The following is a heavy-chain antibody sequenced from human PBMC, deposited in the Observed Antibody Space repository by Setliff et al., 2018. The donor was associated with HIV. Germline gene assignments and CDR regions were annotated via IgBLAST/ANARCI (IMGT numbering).Heavy chain of an antibody. CDR3: ARHPPHDSTWPYYYYGMDV. Sequence: SETLSLTCTVSGGSINSYYWSWIRQPPGKGLEWIGHIYATGSTNYNPSLKGRVTVSVDTAKNQFSLRLSSVTAADTAVYYCARHPPHDSTWPYYYYGMDVWGQGTTVTVSS. CDR1: GGSINSYY. J-gene: IGHJ6*02. V-gene: IGHV4-4*09. CDR2: IYATGST. D-gene: IGHD6-13*01.